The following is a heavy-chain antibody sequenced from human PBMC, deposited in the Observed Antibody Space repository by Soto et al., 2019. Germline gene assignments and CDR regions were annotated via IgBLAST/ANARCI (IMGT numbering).Heavy chain of an antibody. CDR2: ISGTGTFI. V-gene: IGHV3-21*06. Sequence: EVQLVESGGGLVKPGGSLRLSCAASGFTFTRHSMNWVRQAPGKGLEWVSCISGTGTFIYYSDSVKGRFTISRDDAKTSLYLQINSLTAEDTAVYYFARGSGTDTGDALDIWGPGTMVTVS. D-gene: IGHD2-21*02. CDR3: ARGSGTDTGDALDI. J-gene: IGHJ3*02. CDR1: GFTFTRHS.